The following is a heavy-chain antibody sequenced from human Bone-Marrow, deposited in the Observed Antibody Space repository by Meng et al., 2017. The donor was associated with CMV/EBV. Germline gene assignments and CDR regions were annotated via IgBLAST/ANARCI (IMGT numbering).Heavy chain of an antibody. Sequence: GGSLRLSCAASGFTFSDYYMSWIRQAPGKGLEWVSYISGSGSTIYYADSVKGRFTISRDNAKNSLYLQMNSLRAEDTAVYYCARGLPYYDFWSGYFVSPDYWGQGTLVTVSS. CDR3: ARGLPYYDFWSGYFVSPDY. CDR2: ISGSGSTI. D-gene: IGHD3-3*01. J-gene: IGHJ4*02. V-gene: IGHV3-11*04. CDR1: GFTFSDYY.